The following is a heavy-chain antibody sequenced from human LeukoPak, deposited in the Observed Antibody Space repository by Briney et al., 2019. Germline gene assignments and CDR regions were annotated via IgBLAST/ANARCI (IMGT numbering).Heavy chain of an antibody. CDR2: IIPIFGTA. J-gene: IGHJ3*02. Sequence: ASVKVSCKASGGTFSSYAISWVRQAPGQGLEWMGGIIPIFGTANYAQKFQGRVTITADESTSTAYMELSSLRSEDTAVYYCARDLKWELLSAFDIWGQGTMVTVSS. V-gene: IGHV1-69*13. CDR3: ARDLKWELLSAFDI. CDR1: GGTFSSYA. D-gene: IGHD1-26*01.